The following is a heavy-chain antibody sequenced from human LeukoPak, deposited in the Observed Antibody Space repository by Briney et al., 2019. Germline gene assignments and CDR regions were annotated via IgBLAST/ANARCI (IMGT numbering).Heavy chain of an antibody. J-gene: IGHJ4*02. CDR1: GYTFTSYY. CDR3: ARDGDYDILTGTYYFDY. CDR2: INPSGGST. Sequence: GASVKVSCKASGYTFTSYYMHWVRQAPGQGLEWMGIINPSGGSTSYAQKFQGRVTMTRDPSTSTVYMELSSLRSEDTAVYYCARDGDYDILTGTYYFDYWGQGTLVTVSS. V-gene: IGHV1-46*01. D-gene: IGHD3-9*01.